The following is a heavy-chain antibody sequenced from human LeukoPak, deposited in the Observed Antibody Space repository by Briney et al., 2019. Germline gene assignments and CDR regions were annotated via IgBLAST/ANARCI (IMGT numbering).Heavy chain of an antibody. D-gene: IGHD3-3*01. CDR1: GFTFNTYW. CDR2: IKSKTDGGTT. V-gene: IGHV3-15*01. Sequence: GSLRLSCAASGFTFNTYWMSWVRQAPGKGLEWVGRIKSKTDGGTTDYAAPVKGRFTISRDDSKNTLYLQMNSLKTEDTAVYYCTTSHDFWSGYDAFDIWGQGTMVTVSS. CDR3: TTSHDFWSGYDAFDI. J-gene: IGHJ3*02.